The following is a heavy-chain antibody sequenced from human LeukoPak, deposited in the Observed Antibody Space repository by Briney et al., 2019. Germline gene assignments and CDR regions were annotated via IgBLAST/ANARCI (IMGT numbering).Heavy chain of an antibody. CDR2: ISGSGGST. J-gene: IGHJ6*02. V-gene: IGHV3-23*01. CDR3: AFPYDFWSGYLDYYGMDV. Sequence: GASLRLSCAASGFTFSSYAMSWVRQAPGKGLDWVSAISGSGGSTYYPDSVKGRFTISRDNSKNTLYLQMNSLRAEHPAVYYCAFPYDFWSGYLDYYGMDVWGQGTTVTVSS. CDR1: GFTFSSYA. D-gene: IGHD3-3*01.